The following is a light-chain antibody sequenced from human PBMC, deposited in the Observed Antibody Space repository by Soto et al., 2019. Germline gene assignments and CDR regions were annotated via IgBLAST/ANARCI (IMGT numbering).Light chain of an antibody. J-gene: IGLJ3*02. Sequence: QSVLTQPRSVSGSPGQSVTISCTGTSSDVGGYNYVSWYQQHPGKAPKRMIYDVSKRPSGVPDRFSGSKSGNTASLTISGLQAEDEADYYCCSYAGSYTRVFGGGTQLTVL. CDR2: DVS. V-gene: IGLV2-11*01. CDR1: SSDVGGYNY. CDR3: CSYAGSYTRV.